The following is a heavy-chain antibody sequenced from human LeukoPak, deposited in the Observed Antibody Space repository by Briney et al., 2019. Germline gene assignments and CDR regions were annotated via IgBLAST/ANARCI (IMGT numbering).Heavy chain of an antibody. J-gene: IGHJ4*02. CDR2: ISGSGGST. D-gene: IGHD6-13*01. CDR3: AKGGAAGIFGEFDY. V-gene: IGHV3-23*01. CDR1: GFTFSSYA. Sequence: PGGSLRLSCAASGFTFSSYAMSWVRQAPGKGLEWVSAISGSGGSTYYADSVKGRFTIYRDNSKNTLYLQMNSLRAEDTAVYYCAKGGAAGIFGEFDYWGQGTLVTVSS.